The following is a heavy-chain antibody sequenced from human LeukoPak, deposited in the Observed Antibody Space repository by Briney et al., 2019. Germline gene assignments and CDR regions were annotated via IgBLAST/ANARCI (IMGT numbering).Heavy chain of an antibody. CDR3: ARGLVGDLVVVPAAIRANWFDP. J-gene: IGHJ5*02. Sequence: SETLSLTCTVSGGSVSSYYWSWIRQPPGKGLEWIGYFSYSGNTNYNPSLKSRVTISVDTSKNQFSLKLSSVTAADTAVYYCARGLVGDLVVVPAAIRANWFDPWGQGTLVTVSS. V-gene: IGHV4-59*02. D-gene: IGHD2-2*02. CDR1: GGSVSSYY. CDR2: FSYSGNT.